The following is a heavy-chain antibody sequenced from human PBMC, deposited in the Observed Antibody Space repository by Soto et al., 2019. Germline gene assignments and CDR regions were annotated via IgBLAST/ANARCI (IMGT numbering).Heavy chain of an antibody. CDR1: GYTXTSYD. J-gene: IGHJ4*02. CDR2: MNHNSGNT. V-gene: IGHV1-8*01. Sequence: SXKVSFKASGYTXTSYDIHWVRQATGQGLEWMGWMNHNSGNTGYAQKFQGRVTMTRNTSISTAYMELSSLRYEDTAVYYCARVARDGYNEGQAQIDYWGRGTLGTVSS. D-gene: IGHD5-12*01. CDR3: ARVARDGYNEGQAQIDY.